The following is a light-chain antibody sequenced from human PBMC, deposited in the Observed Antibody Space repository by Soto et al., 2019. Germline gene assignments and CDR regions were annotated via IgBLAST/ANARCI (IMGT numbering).Light chain of an antibody. Sequence: EIVMTQSPATLSVSPGERATLSCRASQSVSSNLAWYQQKPGHAPRLLIYGASTRATGIPARFSGSGSGTDFTLTISRMEPEDFAVYYCQQYGSSGTFGQGTKVDIK. CDR2: GAS. CDR3: QQYGSSGT. CDR1: QSVSSN. J-gene: IGKJ1*01. V-gene: IGKV3-15*01.